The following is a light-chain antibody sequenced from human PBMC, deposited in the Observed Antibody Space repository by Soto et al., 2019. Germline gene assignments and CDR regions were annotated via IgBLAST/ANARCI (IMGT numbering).Light chain of an antibody. CDR3: QQYQTYSQ. CDR1: QSINTW. V-gene: IGKV1-5*03. CDR2: KAS. J-gene: IGKJ1*01. Sequence: DIQMTQSPCTLSASVGDRVTITCRASQSINTWLAWYQLKPGRAPKLLIYKASTLESGVSSRFSGSGSGTEFTLTISSLQPDDFATYYCQQYQTYSQFGQGTRVEIK.